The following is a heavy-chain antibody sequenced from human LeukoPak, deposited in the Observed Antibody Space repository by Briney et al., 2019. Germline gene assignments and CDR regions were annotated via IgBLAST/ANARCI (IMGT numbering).Heavy chain of an antibody. CDR3: ARGRGSGTGLRRLDF. CDR2: MNPNSGNT. Sequence: GASVKVSCKASGYTFTSYDINWVRQATGQGPEWMGWMNPNSGNTGYAQKFQGRVTMTRGTSITTAYMELSSLIYDDTTVYYCARGRGSGTGLRRLDFWGQGTLVTVSS. V-gene: IGHV1-8*01. CDR1: GYTFTSYD. D-gene: IGHD6-19*01. J-gene: IGHJ4*02.